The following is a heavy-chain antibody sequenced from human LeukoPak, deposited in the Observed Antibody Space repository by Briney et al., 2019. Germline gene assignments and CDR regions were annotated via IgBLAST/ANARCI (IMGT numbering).Heavy chain of an antibody. Sequence: SETLSLTCAVYGGSFSGYYWSWIRQPPGKGREWIGEINHSGSTNYNPSLKSRVTISVDTSKNQFSLKLSPVTAADTAVYYCARDLYYDFWSGYYDYWGQGTLVTVSS. J-gene: IGHJ4*02. CDR3: ARDLYYDFWSGYYDY. CDR1: GGSFSGYY. CDR2: INHSGST. D-gene: IGHD3-3*01. V-gene: IGHV4-34*01.